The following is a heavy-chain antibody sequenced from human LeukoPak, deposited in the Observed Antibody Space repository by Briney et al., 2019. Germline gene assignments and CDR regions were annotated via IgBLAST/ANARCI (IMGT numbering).Heavy chain of an antibody. CDR1: GFTFSSYS. CDR2: ISSSSSTI. J-gene: IGHJ4*02. V-gene: IGHV3-48*01. CDR3: ARGYSSSWFDFDY. Sequence: PGGSLRLFCAASGFTFSSYSMNWVRQAPGKGLEWVSYISSSSSTIYYADSVKGRFTISRDNAKSSLYLQMNSLRAEDTAVYYCARGYSSSWFDFDYWGQGTLVTVSS. D-gene: IGHD6-13*01.